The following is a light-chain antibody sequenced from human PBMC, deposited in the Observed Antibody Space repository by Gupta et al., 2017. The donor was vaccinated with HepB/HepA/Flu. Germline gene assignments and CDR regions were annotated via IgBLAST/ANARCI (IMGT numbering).Light chain of an antibody. V-gene: IGKV1-16*02. CDR1: QDITNS. J-gene: IGKJ1*01. CDR3: QQYNNYAWT. CDR2: AAS. Sequence: IQMTQSPSSISAFVGDTVAITCRASQDITNSLSWFQQRPGKAPKSLIYAASTLHSGVSSKFSGSGSATEFTLTISRLQHEDVGIYHCQQYNNYAWTFGQGTKVDI.